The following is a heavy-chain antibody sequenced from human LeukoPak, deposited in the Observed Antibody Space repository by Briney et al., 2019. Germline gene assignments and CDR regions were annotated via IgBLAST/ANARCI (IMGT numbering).Heavy chain of an antibody. J-gene: IGHJ3*02. Sequence: PGGSLRLSCAASGFTFDDYGMSWVRQTPGKGLEWVSGINWNGGSTGYADSVKGRFTISRDNAKNSLYLQMNSLRAEDTASYYCARARITIFGVVIRDAFDIWGQGTMVTVSS. CDR3: ARARITIFGVVIRDAFDI. CDR2: INWNGGST. CDR1: GFTFDDYG. D-gene: IGHD3-3*01. V-gene: IGHV3-20*04.